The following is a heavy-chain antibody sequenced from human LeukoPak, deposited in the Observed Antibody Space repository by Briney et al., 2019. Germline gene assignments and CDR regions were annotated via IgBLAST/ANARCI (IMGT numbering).Heavy chain of an antibody. CDR2: INPHSGKT. D-gene: IGHD5-24*01. J-gene: IGHJ4*02. V-gene: IGHV1-8*02. CDR1: GYTFIDYY. CDR3: ARDPVEMATTEFDY. Sequence: ASVKVSCKASGYTFIDYYMHWVRQATGQGLEWMGWINPHSGKTGYAQKFQGRVTMTTDTSANTAYMELNRLRSDDTAVYYCARDPVEMATTEFDYWGQGTLVTVSS.